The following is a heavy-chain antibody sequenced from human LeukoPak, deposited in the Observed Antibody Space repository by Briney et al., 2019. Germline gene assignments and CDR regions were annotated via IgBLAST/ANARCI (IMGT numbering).Heavy chain of an antibody. CDR2: ISSSGSTI. J-gene: IGHJ4*02. Sequence: SGGSLRLSCAASGFTFSSFAMSWVRQAPGKGLEWVSYISSSGSTIYYADSVQGRFTISRDNAKNSLYLQMNSLRAEDTAVYYCARASGYPDYWGQGTLVTVSS. CDR1: GFTFSSFA. CDR3: ARASGYPDY. V-gene: IGHV3-48*04. D-gene: IGHD5-12*01.